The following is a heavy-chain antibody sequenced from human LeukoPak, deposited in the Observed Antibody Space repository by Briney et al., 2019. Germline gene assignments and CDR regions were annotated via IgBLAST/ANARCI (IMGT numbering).Heavy chain of an antibody. CDR2: ISPYSGNT. CDR1: GYLFINYG. D-gene: IGHD6-13*01. Sequence: ASVKVSCKASGYLFINYGISWLRQAPGQGLECMGWISPYSGNTDYPQKLQGRVTMTTDTSTTTAYMERRSLSFDDTAVYYCARTSGVSVAGSPYYFDFWGQGTLISVSS. CDR3: ARTSGVSVAGSPYYFDF. V-gene: IGHV1-18*01. J-gene: IGHJ4*02.